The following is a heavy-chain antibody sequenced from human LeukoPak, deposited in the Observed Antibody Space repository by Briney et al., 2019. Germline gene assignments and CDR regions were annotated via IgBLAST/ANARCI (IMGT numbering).Heavy chain of an antibody. D-gene: IGHD3-10*01. CDR3: ARDMEHYYGSGSYYTPSPNFDY. Sequence: GFLRLSCAASGFTFDDYAMHWVRQAPGKGLEWVSLISGDGGSTYYADSVKGRFTISRDNSKNTLYLQMNSLRAEDTAVYYCARDMEHYYGSGSYYTPSPNFDYWGQGTLVTVSS. V-gene: IGHV3-43*02. J-gene: IGHJ4*02. CDR2: ISGDGGST. CDR1: GFTFDDYA.